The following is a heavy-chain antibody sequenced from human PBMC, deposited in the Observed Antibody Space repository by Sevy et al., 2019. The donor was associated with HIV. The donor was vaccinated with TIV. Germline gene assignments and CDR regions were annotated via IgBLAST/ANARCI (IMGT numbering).Heavy chain of an antibody. CDR3: ARRVPAGDHAFDI. CDR2: ISSSGNII. Sequence: GGSLRLSCAGSGFAFRDYYMTWIRQAPGKGLEWLSYISSSGNIIYYADSLKGRFTFSRDNAKNSLFLQMNSLRAEDTAVYYCARRVPAGDHAFDIWGQGTMVTVSS. CDR1: GFAFRDYY. D-gene: IGHD2-2*01. V-gene: IGHV3-11*01. J-gene: IGHJ3*02.